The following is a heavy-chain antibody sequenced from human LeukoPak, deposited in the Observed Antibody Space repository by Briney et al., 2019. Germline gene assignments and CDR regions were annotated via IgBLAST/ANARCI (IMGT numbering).Heavy chain of an antibody. CDR3: ARRSGWYGRRRNWFDP. J-gene: IGHJ5*02. D-gene: IGHD6-19*01. V-gene: IGHV1-8*01. CDR2: MNPDSGNT. CDR1: GYTFTSYD. Sequence: ASVKVSCKASGYTFTSYDINWVRQATGQGLEWMGWMNPDSGNTGYAQKFQGRVTMTRNTSISTAYMELSSLRSEDTAVYYCARRSGWYGRRRNWFDPWDQGTLVTVSS.